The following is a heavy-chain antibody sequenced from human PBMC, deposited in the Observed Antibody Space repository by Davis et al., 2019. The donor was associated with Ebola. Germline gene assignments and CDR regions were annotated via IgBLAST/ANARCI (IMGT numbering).Heavy chain of an antibody. V-gene: IGHV4-61*01. Sequence: SETLSLTCTVSGGSVSSGSYYWSWIRQPPGKGLEWIGYIYYSGSTNYNPSLKSRVTISVDTSKNQFSLKLSSVTAADTAVYYCARDAYYYDSSGYSRYYGMDVWGQGTAVTVSS. D-gene: IGHD3-22*01. J-gene: IGHJ6*02. CDR1: GGSVSSGSYY. CDR2: IYYSGST. CDR3: ARDAYYYDSSGYSRYYGMDV.